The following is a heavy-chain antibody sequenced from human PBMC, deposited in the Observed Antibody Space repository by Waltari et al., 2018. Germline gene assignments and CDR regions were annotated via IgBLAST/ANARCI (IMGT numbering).Heavy chain of an antibody. CDR3: ARLGTTGTTGDDAFDI. V-gene: IGHV4-38-2*01. D-gene: IGHD1-1*01. CDR1: GYSISSGYY. CDR2: IYHSGST. J-gene: IGHJ3*02. Sequence: QVQLQESGPGLVKPSETLSLTCAVSGYSISSGYYWGWIRQPPGKGLEWIGSIYHSGSTYYNPSLKNRVTISVDTSKNQFSLKLSSVTAADTAVYYCARLGTTGTTGDDAFDIWGQGTMVTVSS.